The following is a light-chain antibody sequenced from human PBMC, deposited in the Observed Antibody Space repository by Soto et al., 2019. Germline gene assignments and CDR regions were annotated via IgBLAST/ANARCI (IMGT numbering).Light chain of an antibody. CDR1: ETVATN. CDR2: DAS. J-gene: IGKJ4*01. V-gene: IGKV3-11*01. Sequence: EVVMTQSPATLSVSPGERATLSCRASETVATNLAWYQQKPGQAPRLLIYDASNRATGIQARFSGSGSGTDFTLTIRSLEPEDFAVYYCKQRSNWPLTFGGGTKVDIK. CDR3: KQRSNWPLT.